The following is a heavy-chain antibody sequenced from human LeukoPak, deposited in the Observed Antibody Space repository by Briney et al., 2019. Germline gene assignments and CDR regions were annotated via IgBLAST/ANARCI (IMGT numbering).Heavy chain of an antibody. CDR2: ISASGGSS. Sequence: GRSLRLSCAASGFTFSNFAMSWVRQAPGKGLQWVSGISASGGSSYYADSVKGRFTISRDNSKNTLYLQMSSLRAEDTAVYYCAKTLSFWQTTSWYFPWSDAWGQGTLVTVSS. D-gene: IGHD6-13*01. CDR1: GFTFSNFA. J-gene: IGHJ5*02. V-gene: IGHV3-23*01. CDR3: AKTLSFWQTTSWYFPWSDA.